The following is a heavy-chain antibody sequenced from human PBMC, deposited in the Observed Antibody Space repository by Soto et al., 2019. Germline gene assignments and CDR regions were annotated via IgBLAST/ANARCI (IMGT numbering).Heavy chain of an antibody. CDR1: GGSFSGYY. V-gene: IGHV4-34*01. Sequence: ETMSLTCAVYGGSFSGYYWSWIRQPPGKGLEWIGEINHSGSTNYNPSLKSRVTISVDTSKNQLSLKLSSVTAADTAVYYCARGPQWLAPFYYYYGMDVWGQGTTVTVSS. D-gene: IGHD6-19*01. CDR3: ARGPQWLAPFYYYYGMDV. J-gene: IGHJ6*02. CDR2: INHSGST.